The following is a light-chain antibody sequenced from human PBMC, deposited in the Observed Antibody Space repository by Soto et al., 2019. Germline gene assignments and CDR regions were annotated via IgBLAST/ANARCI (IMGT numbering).Light chain of an antibody. CDR1: QSVSNN. CDR3: QQYNDWPPIT. J-gene: IGKJ5*01. Sequence: EIMMTQSPATLSVSPGERVTLSCRASQSVSNNLAWYQQKPGQAPRLLIYYASTRATGIPPRFSGSGSGTEVTLTISSLQAEDFALYYCQQYNDWPPITFGQGTRLEIK. CDR2: YAS. V-gene: IGKV3-15*01.